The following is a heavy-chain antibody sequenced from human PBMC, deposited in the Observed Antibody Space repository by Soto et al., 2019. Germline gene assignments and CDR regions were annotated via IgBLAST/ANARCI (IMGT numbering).Heavy chain of an antibody. J-gene: IGHJ1*01. Sequence: WTWIRQHPGKGLEWIGNIHHSGSTFYNPSLKSRVSISVDTSKNPFSLKLSSVTAADTAVYFCVRGVLSWGQGTLVTVSS. D-gene: IGHD3-10*01. V-gene: IGHV4-31*02. CDR2: IHHSGST. CDR3: VRGVLS.